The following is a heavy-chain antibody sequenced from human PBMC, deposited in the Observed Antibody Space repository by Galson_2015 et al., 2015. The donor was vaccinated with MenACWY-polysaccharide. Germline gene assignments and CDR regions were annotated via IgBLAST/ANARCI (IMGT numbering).Heavy chain of an antibody. CDR1: GLTFRGSG. Sequence: SLRLSCAASGLTFRGSGMHWVRQAPGKGLQWVAVIQYDGSQKQYIDSVKGRFTISRDNSKNTLYLEMNSLRAGGTALFYCAREGSRIVFHAFDVWGQGTMVIVSS. V-gene: IGHV3-33*01. CDR3: AREGSRIVFHAFDV. CDR2: IQYDGSQK. D-gene: IGHD3-10*02. J-gene: IGHJ3*01.